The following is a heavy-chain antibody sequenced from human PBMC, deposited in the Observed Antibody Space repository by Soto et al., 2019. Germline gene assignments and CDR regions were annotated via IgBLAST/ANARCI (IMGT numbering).Heavy chain of an antibody. D-gene: IGHD3-10*01. V-gene: IGHV5-51*01. CDR3: ARTSMVRGGYYYYYGMDV. CDR2: IYPGDSDT. J-gene: IGHJ6*02. CDR1: GYIFTSYW. Sequence: PGESLKISCNGSGYIFTSYWIGWVRQMPGKGLEWMGIIYPGDSDTRYSPSFQGQVTISADKSISTAYLQWSSLKASDTAMYYCARTSMVRGGYYYYYGMDVWGQGTTVTVSS.